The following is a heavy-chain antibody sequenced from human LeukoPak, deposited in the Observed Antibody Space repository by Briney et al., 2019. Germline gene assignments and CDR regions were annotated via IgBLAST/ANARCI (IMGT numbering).Heavy chain of an antibody. CDR2: ISYDGSNK. CDR1: GFTFSSYG. Sequence: GGSLRLSCAASGFTFSSYGMHWVRQAPGKGLEWVAVISYDGSNKYYADSVKGRFTISRDNSKNTLYLQMNSLRSEDTAVYYCAHSLGGYSSGYNFDYWGQGTLVTVSS. D-gene: IGHD3-22*01. J-gene: IGHJ4*02. CDR3: AHSLGGYSSGYNFDY. V-gene: IGHV3-30*03.